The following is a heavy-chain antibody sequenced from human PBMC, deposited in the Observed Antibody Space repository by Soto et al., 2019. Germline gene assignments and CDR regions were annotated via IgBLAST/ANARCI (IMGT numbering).Heavy chain of an antibody. D-gene: IGHD4-17*01. CDR2: IKQDGSEK. V-gene: IGHV3-7*01. J-gene: IGHJ4*02. CDR1: GFIFSSYW. CDR3: ATYGDYWY. Sequence: GGSLRLSCAASGFIFSSYWMSWVRQAPGKGLEWVANIKQDGSEKYYVDSVKGRFTISRDNAKNSLYLQMNSLRAEDTAVYYCATYGDYWYWGQGTLVTVSS.